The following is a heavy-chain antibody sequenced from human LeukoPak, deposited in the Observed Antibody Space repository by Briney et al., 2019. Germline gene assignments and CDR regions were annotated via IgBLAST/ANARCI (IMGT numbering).Heavy chain of an antibody. CDR3: ARCGRGSGSYGSYGMDV. CDR2: IFYRGST. J-gene: IGHJ6*02. Sequence: SETLSLTCTVSGGSISDFYWSWIRQPPGKGLEWIGFIFYRGSTNYNPSPKRRVTISVDTSKNQFSLKLSSVTAADTAVYYCARCGRGSGSYGSYGMDVWGQGTTVTVSS. CDR1: GGSISDFY. D-gene: IGHD3-10*01. V-gene: IGHV4-59*08.